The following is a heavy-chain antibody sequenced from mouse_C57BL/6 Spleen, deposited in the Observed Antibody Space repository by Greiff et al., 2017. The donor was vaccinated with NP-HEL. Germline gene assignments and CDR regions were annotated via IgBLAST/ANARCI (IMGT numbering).Heavy chain of an antibody. CDR1: GYTFTSYW. CDR2: IDPSDSET. J-gene: IGHJ3*01. CDR3: ARNSNYGGAWFAY. D-gene: IGHD2-5*01. V-gene: IGHV1-52*01. Sequence: VQLQQPGAELVRPGSSVKLSCKASGYTFTSYWMHWVKQRPIQGLEWIGNIDPSDSETHYNQKFKDKATLTVDKSSSTAYMQLSSLTSEDSAVYYCARNSNYGGAWFAYWGQGTLVTVSA.